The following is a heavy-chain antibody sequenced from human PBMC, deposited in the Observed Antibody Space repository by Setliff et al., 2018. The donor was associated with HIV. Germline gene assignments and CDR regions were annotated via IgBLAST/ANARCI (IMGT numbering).Heavy chain of an antibody. V-gene: IGHV4-30-4*01. CDR2: IYYSGST. D-gene: IGHD5-18*01. Sequence: SETLSLTCTVSGDSLSSDYYYWTWIRQHPEKGLEWIGYIYYSGSTYYNPSLKSRVTISVDTSKNQFSLKLSSVTAADTAIYYCARTRGYTYGYIDYWGQGTLVTVSS. J-gene: IGHJ4*02. CDR1: GDSLSSDYYY. CDR3: ARTRGYTYGYIDY.